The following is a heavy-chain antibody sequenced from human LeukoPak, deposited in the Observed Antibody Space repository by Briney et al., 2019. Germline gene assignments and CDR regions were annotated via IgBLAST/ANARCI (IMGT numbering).Heavy chain of an antibody. CDR2: IYYSGST. J-gene: IGHJ6*02. V-gene: IGHV4-59*01. D-gene: IGHD3-10*01. CDR1: GGSISSYY. CDR3: ARDNMVRGVIYYYYGMDV. Sequence: PSETLSLTCTVSGGSISSYYWSWIRQPPGKGLEWIGYIYYSGSTNYNPSLKSRVTISVDTSKNQFSLKLSSVTAADTAVYYCARDNMVRGVIYYYYGMDVWGQGTTVTVSS.